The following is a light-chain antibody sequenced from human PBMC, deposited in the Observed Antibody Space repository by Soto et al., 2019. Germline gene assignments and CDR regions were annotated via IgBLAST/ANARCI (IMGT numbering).Light chain of an antibody. CDR3: QQYNNWPPWT. Sequence: EIVMTQSPATLSVSPGERATLSCRASQSVSSNLAWYQQKPGQAPRLLIYGASTRATGIPARFSGSGSGTEFNLTISSLQSEYFAVYYCQQYNNWPPWTFGQGTKLEIK. V-gene: IGKV3-15*01. J-gene: IGKJ2*02. CDR2: GAS. CDR1: QSVSSN.